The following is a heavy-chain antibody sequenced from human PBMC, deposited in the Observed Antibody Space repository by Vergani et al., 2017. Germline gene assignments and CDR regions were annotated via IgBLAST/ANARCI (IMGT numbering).Heavy chain of an antibody. J-gene: IGHJ4*02. D-gene: IGHD3-3*01. V-gene: IGHV3-9*01. CDR2: ISWNSGSI. Sequence: EVQLVESGGGLVQPGRSLRLSCAASGFTFDDYAMHWVRQAPGKGLEWVSGISWNSGSIGYADSVKGRFTISRDNAKNSLYLQMNSLRAEDTALYYCAKGAPSTIFGVVILGPSDYWGQGTLVTVSS. CDR1: GFTFDDYA. CDR3: AKGAPSTIFGVVILGPSDY.